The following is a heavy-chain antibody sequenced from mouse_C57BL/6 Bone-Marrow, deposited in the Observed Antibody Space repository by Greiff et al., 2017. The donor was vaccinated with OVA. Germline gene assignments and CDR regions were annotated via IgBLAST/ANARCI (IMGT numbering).Heavy chain of an antibody. Sequence: EVMLVESGGGLVQPGGSLKLSCAASGFTFSDYGMAWVRQAPRKGPEWVAFISNLAYSIYYADTVTGRFTISRENAKNTLYLEMSSLRSEDTAMYYCARPGPGNYWYFDVWGTGTTVTVSS. CDR2: ISNLAYSI. D-gene: IGHD2-1*01. J-gene: IGHJ1*03. CDR3: ARPGPGNYWYFDV. CDR1: GFTFSDYG. V-gene: IGHV5-15*01.